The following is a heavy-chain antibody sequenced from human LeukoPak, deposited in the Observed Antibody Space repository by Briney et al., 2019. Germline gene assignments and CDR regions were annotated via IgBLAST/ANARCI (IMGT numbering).Heavy chain of an antibody. CDR2: IFSNGDT. CDR3: TRDQMNY. Sequence: GGSLRLSCTASEFTVSRNYMLWVRQAPGKGLEWVSLIFSNGDTHYADSVKGRFTISRDTSKNTVSLQVNSLRVEDTAMYYCTRDQMNYWGQGTLVTVSS. V-gene: IGHV3-53*01. CDR1: EFTVSRNY. D-gene: IGHD5-24*01. J-gene: IGHJ4*02.